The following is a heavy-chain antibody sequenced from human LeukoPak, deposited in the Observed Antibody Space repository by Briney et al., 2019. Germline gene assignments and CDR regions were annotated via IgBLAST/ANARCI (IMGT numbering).Heavy chain of an antibody. CDR2: INSDGSST. D-gene: IGHD3-22*01. J-gene: IGHJ3*01. V-gene: IGHV3-74*01. CDR1: GFTFSSYW. CDR3: ARDSLYYYDSSGYRLGAFDL. Sequence: PGGSLRLSCAASGFTFSSYWMHWVRQAPGRGLVWVSRINSDGSSTSYADSVKGRFTISRDNAKNTLYLQMNSLRAEDTAVYYCARDSLYYYDSSGYRLGAFDLWGQGTLVTVSS.